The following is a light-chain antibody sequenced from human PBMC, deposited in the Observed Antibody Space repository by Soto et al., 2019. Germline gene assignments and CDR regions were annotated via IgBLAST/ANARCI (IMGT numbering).Light chain of an antibody. Sequence: EVVLTQSPGTLSLSPGERATLSCRASQSVRTSDVTWYQHQPGQASRLLIYGAFNRATNIPDRFSGSGSGTDFTLTISRLEAEDFAVYYCQHCGNSRYTFGQGTRLEIK. CDR1: QSVRTSD. CDR3: QHCGNSRYT. V-gene: IGKV3-20*01. CDR2: GAF. J-gene: IGKJ2*01.